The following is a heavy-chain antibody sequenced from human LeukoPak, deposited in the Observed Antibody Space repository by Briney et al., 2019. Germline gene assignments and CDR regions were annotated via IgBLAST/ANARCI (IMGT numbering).Heavy chain of an antibody. CDR2: MYYSGDT. CDR1: GGSISSSTDY. Sequence: SETLSLTCTASGGSISSSTDYWAWIRQPPGKGLEWIVTMYYSGDTYHNTSLKRRVTMSVDTSKNQVSLMLSSVTAADTAVYYCARSSIVRGFDNWGPGTLVTVSS. V-gene: IGHV4-39*01. J-gene: IGHJ4*02. D-gene: IGHD1-26*01. CDR3: ARSSIVRGFDN.